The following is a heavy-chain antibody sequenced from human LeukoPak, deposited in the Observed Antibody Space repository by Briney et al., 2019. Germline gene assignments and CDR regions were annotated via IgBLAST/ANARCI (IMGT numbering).Heavy chain of an antibody. CDR2: ISAYNGNT. CDR1: GYTVTSYG. J-gene: IGHJ4*02. D-gene: IGHD2-21*02. V-gene: IGHV1-18*01. CDR3: ARDVVVTAITGPFDY. Sequence: GASVKVSCKASGYTVTSYGISWGRQAPGQGLEWMGWISAYNGNTNYAQKLQSRVTMTTDTSTSPAYMELRSLRSDDTAVYYCARDVVVTAITGPFDYWGQGTLVTVSS.